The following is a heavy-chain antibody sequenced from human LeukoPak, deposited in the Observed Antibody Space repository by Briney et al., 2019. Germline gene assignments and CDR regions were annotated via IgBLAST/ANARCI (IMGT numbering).Heavy chain of an antibody. Sequence: PSETLSLTCTVSGGSISSYYWSWIRQPPGKGLEWIGYIYYSGSTNYNPSLKSRVTISVDTSKIQFSLKLSSVTAADTAVYYCARVGVAYSSGWYPSKWGQGTLVTVSS. J-gene: IGHJ4*02. V-gene: IGHV4-59*01. D-gene: IGHD6-19*01. CDR2: IYYSGST. CDR3: ARVGVAYSSGWYPSK. CDR1: GGSISSYY.